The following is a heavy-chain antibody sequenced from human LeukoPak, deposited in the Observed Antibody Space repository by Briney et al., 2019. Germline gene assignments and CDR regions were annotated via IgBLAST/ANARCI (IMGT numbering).Heavy chain of an antibody. D-gene: IGHD7-27*01. J-gene: IGHJ3*02. CDR2: AYYRSKWLF. CDR3: VIDANWGLDALDI. Sequence: SQTLSLTCAISGDSVSINSDVWNWIRQSPSRSLGWLGRAYYRSKWLFDYAVSVKSRLTITPDTPKNQFSLQLNSVTPEDTAVYYCVIDANWGLDALDIWGQGTMVTVSS. CDR1: GDSVSINSDV. V-gene: IGHV6-1*01.